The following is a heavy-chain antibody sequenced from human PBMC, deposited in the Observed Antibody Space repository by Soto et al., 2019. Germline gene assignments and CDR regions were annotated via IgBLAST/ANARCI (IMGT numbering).Heavy chain of an antibody. CDR3: TAPFDL. J-gene: IGHJ5*02. V-gene: IGHV5-51*01. CDR2: IYPGDSDT. D-gene: IGHD2-21*02. Sequence: GESLKISCKGSGYSFDFYWIGWVRHRPGKGLEWMGIIYPGDSDTRYSPSFQGQVTIPADKSINTAYLQWSSLRASDTAIVVVTAPFDLWGQGTLVTVSS. CDR1: GYSFDFYW.